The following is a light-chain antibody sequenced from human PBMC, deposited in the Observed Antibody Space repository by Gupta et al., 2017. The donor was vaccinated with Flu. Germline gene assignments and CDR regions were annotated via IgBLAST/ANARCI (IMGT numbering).Light chain of an antibody. V-gene: IGKV4-1*01. CDR2: WAS. J-gene: IGKJ1*01. CDR3: QQYYSTPRT. CDR1: QSVLHSYNNENY. Sequence: DIVITQYLDSLAVSLGVRASSSCKSSQSVLHSYNNENYLAWYQQKPGQPPKLLFYWASTRESGVPDRFSGSGSGTDFTLTISSLQAEDVAVYYCQQYYSTPRTFGQGTKVEIK.